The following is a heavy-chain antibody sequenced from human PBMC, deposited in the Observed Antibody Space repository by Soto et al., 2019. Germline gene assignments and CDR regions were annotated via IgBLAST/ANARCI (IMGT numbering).Heavy chain of an antibody. CDR2: IYWNDDK. Sequence: GSGPTLVNPTQTLTLTCTFSGFSLSTSGVGVGWIRQPPGKALEWLALIYWNDDKRYSPSLKSRLTITKDTSKNQVVLTMTNMDPVDTATYYCAHTPGSGSYYPNVNWFDPWGQGTLVTVSS. CDR1: GFSLSTSGVG. V-gene: IGHV2-5*01. D-gene: IGHD3-10*01. CDR3: AHTPGSGSYYPNVNWFDP. J-gene: IGHJ5*02.